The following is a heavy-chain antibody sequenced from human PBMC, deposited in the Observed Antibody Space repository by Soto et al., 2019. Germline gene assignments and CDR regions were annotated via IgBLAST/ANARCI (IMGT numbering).Heavy chain of an antibody. J-gene: IGHJ4*02. V-gene: IGHV1-18*01. CDR2: ISAYNGNT. CDR3: AREYCSGGSCYYGY. Sequence: ASVKVSCKASGYTFTSYGISWVRQAPGQGLEWMGWISAYNGNTNYAQKLQGRVTMTTDTSTSTAYMELRSLRSDDTAVYYCAREYCSGGSCYYGYWGQGTLVTVSS. CDR1: GYTFTSYG. D-gene: IGHD2-15*01.